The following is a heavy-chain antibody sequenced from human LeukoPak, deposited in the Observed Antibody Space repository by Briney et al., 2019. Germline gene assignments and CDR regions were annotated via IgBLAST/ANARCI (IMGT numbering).Heavy chain of an antibody. D-gene: IGHD2-15*01. Sequence: PSGTLSLTCAVSGASISSSYWWSWVRQPPGKGLEWIGEIHHSGSTKYNPSLKSRVTISVDKSKNQFSLKLSSVTAADTAVYYCAPSPCSGDSCYQFDFWGQGTQVTVSS. CDR2: IHHSGST. V-gene: IGHV4-4*02. CDR3: APSPCSGDSCYQFDF. J-gene: IGHJ4*02. CDR1: GASISSSYW.